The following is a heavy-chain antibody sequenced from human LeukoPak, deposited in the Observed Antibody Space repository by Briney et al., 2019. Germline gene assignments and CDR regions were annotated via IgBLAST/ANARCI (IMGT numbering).Heavy chain of an antibody. CDR1: GFTFDDYA. CDR2: ISWNSGSI. V-gene: IGHV3-9*01. J-gene: IGHJ4*02. Sequence: GGSLRLSCAASGFTFDDYAMHWVRQAPGKGLEWVSGISWNSGSIGYADSVKGRFTISRDNAKNSLYLQMNSLRAEDTALYYCAKGRGYSYGNFDYWGQGTLVTVSS. D-gene: IGHD5-18*01. CDR3: AKGRGYSYGNFDY.